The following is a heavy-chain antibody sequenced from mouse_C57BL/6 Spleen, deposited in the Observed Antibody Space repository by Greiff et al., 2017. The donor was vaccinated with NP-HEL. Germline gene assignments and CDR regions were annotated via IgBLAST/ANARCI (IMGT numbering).Heavy chain of an antibody. J-gene: IGHJ2*01. V-gene: IGHV1-18*01. CDR1: GYTFTDYN. D-gene: IGHD2-1*01. Sequence: EVQVVESGPELVKPGASVKISCKASGYTFTDYNMNWVKQSHGKSLEWIGDINPNNGGTIYNQKFKGKATLTVDKSSSTAYMELRSLSSEDTAVYYCARETTVPFDYWGQGTTLTVSS. CDR3: ARETTVPFDY. CDR2: INPNNGGT.